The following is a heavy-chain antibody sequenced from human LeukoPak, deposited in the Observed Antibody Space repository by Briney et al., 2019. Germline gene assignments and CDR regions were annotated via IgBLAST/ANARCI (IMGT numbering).Heavy chain of an antibody. Sequence: GGSLRLSCAASGLTFSSYSMHWVRQAPGKGLEGISYISTSSSTIYYADSVKGRFTISRDNAKSSLSLQMNSLKVEDTAVYYCARSDCSVGSCKEGGGYWGQGTLVTVSS. D-gene: IGHD2-15*01. J-gene: IGHJ4*02. CDR2: ISTSSSTI. CDR1: GLTFSSYS. V-gene: IGHV3-48*01. CDR3: ARSDCSVGSCKEGGGY.